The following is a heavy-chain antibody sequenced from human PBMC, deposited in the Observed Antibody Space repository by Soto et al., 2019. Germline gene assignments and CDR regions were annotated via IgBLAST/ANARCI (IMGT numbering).Heavy chain of an antibody. CDR1: GGTFSSYA. V-gene: IGHV1-69*13. CDR2: IIPIFGTA. D-gene: IGHD2-21*02. J-gene: IGHJ6*02. CDR3: ARAYCGGDCYSTPYYYGMHV. Sequence: SVKVSCKACGGTFSSYAISWVRQAPGQGLEWMGGIIPIFGTANYAQKFQGRVTITADESTSTAYMELSSLRSEDTAVYYCARAYCGGDCYSTPYYYGMHVWGQGTMVTVSS.